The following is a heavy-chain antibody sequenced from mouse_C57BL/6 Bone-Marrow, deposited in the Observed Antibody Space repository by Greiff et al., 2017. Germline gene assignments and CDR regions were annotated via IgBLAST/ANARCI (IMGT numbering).Heavy chain of an antibody. CDR2: IYPGSGST. V-gene: IGHV1-55*01. Sequence: QVQLQQPGAELVKPGASVKMSCKASGYTFTSYWITWVKQRPGQGLEWIGDIYPGSGSTNYNEKFKSKATLTVDTSSSTAYMQLSSLTSEDSAVYYCARYSDYYGSSYGYFDVWGTGTTGTVSS. D-gene: IGHD1-1*01. CDR1: GYTFTSYW. CDR3: ARYSDYYGSSYGYFDV. J-gene: IGHJ1*03.